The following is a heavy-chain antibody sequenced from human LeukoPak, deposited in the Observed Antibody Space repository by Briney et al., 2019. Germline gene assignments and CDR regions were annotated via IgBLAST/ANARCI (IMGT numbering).Heavy chain of an antibody. CDR3: VRGSGSGDL. D-gene: IGHD6-19*01. CDR1: GFTFSRYW. CDR2: INVDGTST. V-gene: IGHV3-74*01. J-gene: IGHJ4*02. Sequence: PGGSLRLSCAASGFTFSRYWVCWVRPAPGKRLGWVSRINVDGTSTAYADSVKGRFTISRDNAKNTLYLQMNSLRDEHTSVYFCVRGSGSGDLWGEGTLVTVSA.